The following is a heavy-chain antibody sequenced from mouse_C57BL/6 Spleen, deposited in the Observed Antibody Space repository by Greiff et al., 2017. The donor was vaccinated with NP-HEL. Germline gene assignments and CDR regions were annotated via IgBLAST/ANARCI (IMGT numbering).Heavy chain of an antibody. Sequence: VQLQQSGAELVRPGTSVKVSCKASGYAFTNYLIEWVKQRPGQGLEWIGVINPGSGGTIYNAQFKDKATLTADKSSSTAYMQLSSLTSEDSAVYFCARYSTTVVATDYWGQGTTLTVSS. J-gene: IGHJ2*01. CDR3: ARYSTTVVATDY. V-gene: IGHV1-54*01. CDR1: GYAFTNYL. CDR2: INPGSGGT. D-gene: IGHD1-1*01.